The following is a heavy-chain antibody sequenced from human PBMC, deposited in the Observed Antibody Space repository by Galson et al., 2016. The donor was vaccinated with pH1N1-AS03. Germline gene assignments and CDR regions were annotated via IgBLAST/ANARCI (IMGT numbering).Heavy chain of an antibody. Sequence: GSLRLSCAASGFGVSGNAMTWVRQAPGKGLEWVSSIGSDLKTHYANSVKGRFSISKDNSKNTVYLQMDSLRAEDTALYYCAKDLFWMSAMDVWGQGTTVTVSS. D-gene: IGHD1-1*01. J-gene: IGHJ6*02. CDR3: AKDLFWMSAMDV. CDR1: GFGVSGNA. V-gene: IGHV3-23*01. CDR2: IGSDLKT.